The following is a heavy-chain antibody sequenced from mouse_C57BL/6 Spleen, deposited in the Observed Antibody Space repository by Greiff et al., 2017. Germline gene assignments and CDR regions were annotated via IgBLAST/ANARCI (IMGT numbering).Heavy chain of an antibody. D-gene: IGHD2-4*01. J-gene: IGHJ4*01. CDR1: GFTFSSYA. Sequence: EVKLMESGEGLVKPGGSLKLSCAASGFTFSSYAMSWVRQTPEKRLEWVAYISSGGDYIYYADTVKGRFTISRDNARNTLYLQMSSLKSEDTAMYYCTREGLRHYAMDYWGQGTSVTVSS. CDR3: TREGLRHYAMDY. CDR2: ISSGGDYI. V-gene: IGHV5-9-1*02.